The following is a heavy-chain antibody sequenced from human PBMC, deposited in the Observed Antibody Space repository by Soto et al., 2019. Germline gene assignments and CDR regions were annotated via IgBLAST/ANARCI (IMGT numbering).Heavy chain of an antibody. CDR2: ISGSGDST. Sequence: EVRLLESGGGLVQPGGSLRLSCAASGFTFSVYAMSWVRQAPGKGLEWVSGISGSGDSTHYADSVKGRFTVSRDNSKTMLYLQANGLRAEDTAVYCCAGALYGGFTYWGQGTLVTVSS. J-gene: IGHJ4*02. CDR1: GFTFSVYA. D-gene: IGHD3-10*01. V-gene: IGHV3-23*01. CDR3: AGALYGGFTY.